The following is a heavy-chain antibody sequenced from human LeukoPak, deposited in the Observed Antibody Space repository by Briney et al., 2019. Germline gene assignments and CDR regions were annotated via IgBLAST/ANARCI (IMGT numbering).Heavy chain of an antibody. D-gene: IGHD5-18*01. CDR1: GFTFSSYW. V-gene: IGHV3-74*01. CDR2: INSDGSST. CDR3: AKSGSSYGYYDY. J-gene: IGHJ4*02. Sequence: PGGSPRLSCAASGFTFSSYWMHWVRQVPGKGLVWVSRINSDGSSTSYADSVKGRFTISRDNAKNTLYLQMNSLRAEDTAVYYCAKSGSSYGYYDYWGQGTLVTVSS.